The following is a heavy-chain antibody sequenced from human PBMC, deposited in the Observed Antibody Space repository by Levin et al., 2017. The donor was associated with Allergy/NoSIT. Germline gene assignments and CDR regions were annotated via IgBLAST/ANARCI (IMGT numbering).Heavy chain of an antibody. V-gene: IGHV1-69*06. CDR1: GGTFSSYA. CDR3: ARVITVTTPDYYYYYMDV. D-gene: IGHD4-11*01. J-gene: IGHJ6*03. CDR2: IIPIFGTA. Sequence: KISCKASGGTFSSYAISWVRQAPGQGLEWMGGIIPIFGTANYAQKFQGRVTITADKSTSTAYMELSSLRSEDTAVYYCARVITVTTPDYYYYYMDVWGKGTTVTVSS.